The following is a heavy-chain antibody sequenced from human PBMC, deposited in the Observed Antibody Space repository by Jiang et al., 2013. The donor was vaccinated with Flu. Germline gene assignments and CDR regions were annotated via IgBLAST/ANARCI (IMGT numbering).Heavy chain of an antibody. Sequence: EWIGSIYYSGSTYYNPSLKSRVTISVDTSKNQFSLKLSSVTAADTAVYYCARARGALRFFYYFDYWGQGTLVTVSS. D-gene: IGHD3-3*01. CDR2: IYYSGST. V-gene: IGHV4-39*07. CDR3: ARARGALRFFYYFDY. J-gene: IGHJ4*02.